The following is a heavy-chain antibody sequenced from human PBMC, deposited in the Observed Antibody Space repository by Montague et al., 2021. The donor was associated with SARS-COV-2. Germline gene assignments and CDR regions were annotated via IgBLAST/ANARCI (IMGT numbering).Heavy chain of an antibody. V-gene: IGHV4-34*01. CDR3: ARAIQTTPLMVVIAIPRPFYYFDY. CDR1: GGSFSGDGCFSGYY. D-gene: IGHD2-21*01. CDR2: INHGGTT. Sequence: SETLSLTCAVYGGSFSGDGCFSGYYWSWIRQPPGKGLEWIGEINHGGTTNYNPSLKSRVIISVDTSKNQFSLKLRSVTAADTAVYYCARAIQTTPLMVVIAIPRPFYYFDYWGQGTLVTVSS. J-gene: IGHJ4*02.